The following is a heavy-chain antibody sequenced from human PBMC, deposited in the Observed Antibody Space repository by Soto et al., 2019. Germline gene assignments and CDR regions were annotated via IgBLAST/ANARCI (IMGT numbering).Heavy chain of an antibody. CDR2: LYYSGST. J-gene: IGHJ6*02. Sequence: SEPLSLTCTFSGCSISSSSYYWGWIRQPPGKGLEWIGSLYYSGSTYYNPSLKSRVTISVDTSKNQFSLKLSSVTAADTDVYYCARPGIHKPDYDFWSGYLYGMDVWGQGTTVT. V-gene: IGHV4-39*01. CDR1: GCSISSSSYY. CDR3: ARPGIHKPDYDFWSGYLYGMDV. D-gene: IGHD3-3*01.